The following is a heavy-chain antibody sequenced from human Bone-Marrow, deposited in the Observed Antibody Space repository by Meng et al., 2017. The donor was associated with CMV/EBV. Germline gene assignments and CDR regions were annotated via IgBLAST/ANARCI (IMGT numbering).Heavy chain of an antibody. CDR2: IYYSGST. Sequence: SETLSLTCTVSGVSISSYYWSWIRQPPGKGLECIGYIYYSGSTNYNPSLKSRATISVDTSKTQFSLKLSSVTAADTAVYYCARVVLSITGTIFDYWGQGTLVTVSS. D-gene: IGHD1-20*01. V-gene: IGHV4-59*01. CDR1: GVSISSYY. CDR3: ARVVLSITGTIFDY. J-gene: IGHJ4*02.